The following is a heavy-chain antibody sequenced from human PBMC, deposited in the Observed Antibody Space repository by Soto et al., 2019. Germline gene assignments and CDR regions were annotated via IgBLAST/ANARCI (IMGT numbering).Heavy chain of an antibody. D-gene: IGHD3-16*02. CDR3: ASSNYIWGRYRYTGDYFQH. Sequence: QVQLVQSGAEVKKPGSSVKVSCKASGGTFSSYTISWVRQAPGQGLEWMGRIIPILGIANYAQKFQGRVTITADKSTSTAYMELSSLRSEDTAVYYCASSNYIWGRYRYTGDYFQHWGQGTLVTVSS. CDR2: IIPILGIA. V-gene: IGHV1-69*02. CDR1: GGTFSSYT. J-gene: IGHJ1*01.